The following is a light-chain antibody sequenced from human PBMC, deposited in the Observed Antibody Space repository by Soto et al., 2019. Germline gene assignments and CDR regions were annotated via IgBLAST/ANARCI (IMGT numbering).Light chain of an antibody. CDR1: QSVLYSSNNKNY. Sequence: DIVMTQSPDSLAVSLGERATINCKSSQSVLYSSNNKNYLAWYQQRPGQPPKLLIYWASTRESGVPDRFSGSGAGTDFTLSITSLQAEDVAVYYCQQYESTPPTFGQGTKLLIK. CDR3: QQYESTPPT. J-gene: IGKJ2*01. CDR2: WAS. V-gene: IGKV4-1*01.